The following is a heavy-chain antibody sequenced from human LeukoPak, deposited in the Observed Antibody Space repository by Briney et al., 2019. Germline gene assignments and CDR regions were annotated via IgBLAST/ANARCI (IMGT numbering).Heavy chain of an antibody. D-gene: IGHD6-13*01. CDR2: IYHSGNS. Sequence: SETLSLTCTVSGGSMYSYYWRWIRQPPGKGLEWIGNIYHSGNSNFIPSYNPSLKSRVTISVDTSKSQFSLRLTSVTAADRAVYYCASGRSSRYSHFWGQGTLVTVSS. CDR1: GGSMYSYY. CDR3: ASGRSSRYSHF. V-gene: IGHV4-59*08. J-gene: IGHJ4*02.